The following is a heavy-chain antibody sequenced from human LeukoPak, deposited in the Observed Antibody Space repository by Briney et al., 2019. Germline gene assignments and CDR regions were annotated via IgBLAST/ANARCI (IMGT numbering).Heavy chain of an antibody. J-gene: IGHJ6*04. V-gene: IGHV3-48*03. CDR2: ISSSGSTI. CDR3: AELGITMIGGV. Sequence: GGSLRLSCAASGFTFSSYDINWVRQVPGKGLEWVSYISSSGSTIYYADSVKGRFTISRDNAKNSLYLQMNSLRAEDTAVYYCAELGITMIGGVWGKGTTVTISS. D-gene: IGHD3-10*02. CDR1: GFTFSSYD.